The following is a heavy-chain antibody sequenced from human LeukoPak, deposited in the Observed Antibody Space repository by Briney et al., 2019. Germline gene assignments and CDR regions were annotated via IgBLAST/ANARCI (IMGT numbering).Heavy chain of an antibody. CDR3: ARDGGGPDAHDI. V-gene: IGHV3-48*01. CDR2: IASDSSSI. Sequence: GGSLRLSCAASGFNFRSNSMNWVRQAPGKGLEWVSHIASDSSSIHDADSVKGRFTISRDNAKNSLYLQMNSLRAEDTAVYYCARDGGGPDAHDIWGRGTMVTVSS. J-gene: IGHJ3*02. CDR1: GFNFRSNS.